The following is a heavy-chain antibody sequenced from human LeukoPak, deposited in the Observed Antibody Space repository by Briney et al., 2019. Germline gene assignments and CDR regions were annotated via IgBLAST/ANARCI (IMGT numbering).Heavy chain of an antibody. CDR2: IFHSGST. D-gene: IGHD2-2*01. CDR1: GGSISSGGYY. CDR3: ARAKFCSSTSCPMGS. V-gene: IGHV4-30-2*01. J-gene: IGHJ4*02. Sequence: SETLSLTCSVSGGSISSGGYYWSWIRQPPGKGLEWIGYIFHSGSTYYNPSLKSRVTISVDRSKNQFSLKLSSVTAADTAVYYCARAKFCSSTSCPMGSWGQGTLVTVSS.